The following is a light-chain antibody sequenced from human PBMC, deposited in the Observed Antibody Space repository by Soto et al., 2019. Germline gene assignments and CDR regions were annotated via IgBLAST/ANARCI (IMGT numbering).Light chain of an antibody. CDR3: TAWDDSLNGYLV. V-gene: IGLV1-44*01. CDR1: SSNIVTNT. J-gene: IGLJ2*01. Sequence: QSVLTQPPSVSGTPGQRVTMSCSGSSSNIVTNTVSWYQHLPGTAPKLLIFGNIHRPSGVPDRFSGSKSGTSASLAISWLHSEDEGDYYCTAWDDSLNGYLVFGGGTKVTVL. CDR2: GNI.